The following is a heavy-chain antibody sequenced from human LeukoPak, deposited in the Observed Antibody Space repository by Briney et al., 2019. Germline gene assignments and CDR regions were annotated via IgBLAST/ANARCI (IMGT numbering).Heavy chain of an antibody. V-gene: IGHV3-48*01. D-gene: IGHD7-27*01. J-gene: IGHJ3*02. CDR1: GFTFSSYS. Sequence: PGGSLRLSCAASGFTFSSYSMNWVRQAPGKGLEWVSYISSSSSTIYYADSVKGRFTISRDNAKNSLYLQMNSLRAEDTAVYYCARERGRDWGYFDAFDIWGQGTMVTVSS. CDR3: ARERGRDWGYFDAFDI. CDR2: ISSSSSTI.